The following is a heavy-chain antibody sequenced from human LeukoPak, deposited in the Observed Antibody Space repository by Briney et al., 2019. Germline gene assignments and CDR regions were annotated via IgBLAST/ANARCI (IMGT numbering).Heavy chain of an antibody. J-gene: IGHJ4*02. CDR1: GGSISSSSYY. CDR3: IGSWWLGLYYFDY. D-gene: IGHD6-19*01. V-gene: IGHV4-39*07. Sequence: PSETLSLTCTVSGGSISSSSYYWGWIRQPPGKGLEWIGSIYYSGSTYYNPSLKSRVAISVDTSKNQFSLKLSSVTAADTAVYYCIGSWWLGLYYFDYWGQGTLVTVSS. CDR2: IYYSGST.